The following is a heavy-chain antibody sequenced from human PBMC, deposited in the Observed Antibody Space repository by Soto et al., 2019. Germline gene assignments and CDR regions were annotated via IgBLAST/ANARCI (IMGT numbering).Heavy chain of an antibody. J-gene: IGHJ3*02. CDR3: ARPPSASLDAFEI. V-gene: IGHV4-39*01. CDR1: GGSISISSYY. CDR2: IYYSGST. D-gene: IGHD2-2*01. Sequence: SETLSLTCTVSGGSISISSYYWGWIRQPPGKGLEWIGSIYYSGSTYYNPSLKSRVTISVDTSKNQFALNLNSVTAADTAVYYCARPPSASLDAFEIWGQGTMVTVSS.